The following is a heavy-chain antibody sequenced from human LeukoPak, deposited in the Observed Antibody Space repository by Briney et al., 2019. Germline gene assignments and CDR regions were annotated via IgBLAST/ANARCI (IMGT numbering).Heavy chain of an antibody. CDR2: IRDSGGST. Sequence: GGSLRLSCAASGFTFSSYAMSWVRQAPGKGLEWVSAIRDSGGSTYYADSVKGRFTISRGNSKNTLYLQMNSLRAEDTAVYYCAKDAWTYCSSTSCSLDYWGQGTLVTVSS. D-gene: IGHD2-2*01. CDR1: GFTFSSYA. V-gene: IGHV3-23*01. J-gene: IGHJ4*02. CDR3: AKDAWTYCSSTSCSLDY.